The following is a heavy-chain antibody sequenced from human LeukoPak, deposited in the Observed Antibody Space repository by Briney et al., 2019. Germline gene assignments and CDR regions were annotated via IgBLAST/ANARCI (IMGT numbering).Heavy chain of an antibody. J-gene: IGHJ4*02. D-gene: IGHD6-19*01. CDR2: IIPIFGTA. CDR3: ARDLVGYSSGWYFNYFDY. CDR1: GGTFSSYA. Sequence: ASVNVSCKASGGTFSSYAISWVRQAPGQGLEWMGGIIPIFGTANYAQKFQGRVTITADESTSTAYMELSSLRSEDTAVYYCARDLVGYSSGWYFNYFDYWGQGTLVTVSS. V-gene: IGHV1-69*01.